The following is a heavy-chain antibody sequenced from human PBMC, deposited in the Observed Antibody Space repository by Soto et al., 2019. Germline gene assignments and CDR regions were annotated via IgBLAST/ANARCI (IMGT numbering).Heavy chain of an antibody. CDR3: ARMQKLGWSNNWFPAHFDS. CDR2: IFPGDDK. D-gene: IGHD1-1*01. CDR1: GFSLSSGRMG. Sequence: QVTLKESGPVRVMSTETLTLTYTVSGFSLSSGRMGVSWVRQPPGKALEWLGYIFPGDDKSYNTFLRSRVSISKDTSKSQVVLVMTDMDPVDTATYYCARMQKLGWSNNWFPAHFDSWGQGTLVTVSS. V-gene: IGHV2-26*01. J-gene: IGHJ4*02.